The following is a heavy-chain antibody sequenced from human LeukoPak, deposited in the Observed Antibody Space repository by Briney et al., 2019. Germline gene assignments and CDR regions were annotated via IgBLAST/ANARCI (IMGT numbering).Heavy chain of an antibody. D-gene: IGHD2-2*01. V-gene: IGHV1-69*13. CDR3: ARGREYCSSTSCPFGY. CDR1: GGTFSSYA. CDR2: IIPIFGTA. Sequence: SVKVSCKASGGTFSSYAISWVRQAPGQGLEWMGGIIPIFGTANYAQKFQGRVTITADESASTAYMELSSLRSEDTAVYYCARGREYCSSTSCPFGYWGQGTLVTVSS. J-gene: IGHJ4*02.